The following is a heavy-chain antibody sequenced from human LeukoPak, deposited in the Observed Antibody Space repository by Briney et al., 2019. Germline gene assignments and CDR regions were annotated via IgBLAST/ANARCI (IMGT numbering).Heavy chain of an antibody. Sequence: GGSLRLSCAASGFTFSNSDMHWVRQGPGKGLEWVAFTRYDGSNIQYADSVKGRFTISRDNTQNSLSLQMNSLRAEDTAVYYCAKIGGNVVHWGQGTLVTVSS. CDR1: GFTFSNSD. J-gene: IGHJ4*02. D-gene: IGHD4-23*01. CDR2: TRYDGSNI. CDR3: AKIGGNVVH. V-gene: IGHV3-30*02.